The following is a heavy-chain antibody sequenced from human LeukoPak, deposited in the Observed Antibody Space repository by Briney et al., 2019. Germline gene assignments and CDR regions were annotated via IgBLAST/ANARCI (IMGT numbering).Heavy chain of an antibody. CDR1: GSTFSSYA. CDR2: ISGSGGST. Sequence: GSLRLSCAASGSTFSSYAMSWVRQAPGKGLEWVSAISGSGGSTYYADSVKGRFTISRDNSKNTLYLQMNSLRAEDTAVYYCAKEEYYYDSSGLRDYWGQGTLVTVSS. D-gene: IGHD3-22*01. V-gene: IGHV3-23*01. CDR3: AKEEYYYDSSGLRDY. J-gene: IGHJ4*02.